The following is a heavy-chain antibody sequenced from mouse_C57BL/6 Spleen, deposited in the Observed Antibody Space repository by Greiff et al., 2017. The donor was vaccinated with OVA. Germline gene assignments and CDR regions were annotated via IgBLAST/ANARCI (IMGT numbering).Heavy chain of an antibody. CDR1: GYTFTDYY. J-gene: IGHJ2*01. CDR2: INPYNGGT. CDR3: ARGTAQAIFDY. D-gene: IGHD3-2*02. V-gene: IGHV1-19*01. Sequence: VQLQQSGPVLVKPGASVKMSCKASGYTFTDYYMNWVKQSHGKSLEWIGVINPYNGGTSYNQKFKGKATLTVDKSSSTAYMELNSLTSEDSAVYYCARGTAQAIFDYWGQGTTLTVSS.